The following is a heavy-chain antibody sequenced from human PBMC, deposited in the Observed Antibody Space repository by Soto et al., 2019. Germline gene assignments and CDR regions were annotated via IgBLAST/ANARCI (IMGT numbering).Heavy chain of an antibody. CDR1: GGSISSGGYY. D-gene: IGHD3-22*01. CDR2: IYYSGST. V-gene: IGHV4-31*03. J-gene: IGHJ4*01. CDR3: ARDPYYYDISGYQGAYFDY. Sequence: PSETLSLICTVSGGSISSGGYYWSWICQHTGKGLEWIGYIYYSGSTYYHQSLKCRVTLSVATSKNQISLKLSSVSAADTAVYFWARDPYYYDISGYQGAYFDYWCHLTLFTVAS.